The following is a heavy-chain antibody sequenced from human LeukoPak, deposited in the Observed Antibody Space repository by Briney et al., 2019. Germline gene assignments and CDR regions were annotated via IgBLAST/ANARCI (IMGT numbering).Heavy chain of an antibody. CDR3: AKFFTGEYVRAFDV. CDR2: ISGSGGST. CDR1: GFTFRRYG. Sequence: PGGSLRLSCAASGFTFRRYGMSWVRQAPGKGLEWVSAISGSGGSTFYGDSVKGRFTISRDNSKNTLYLQMNSLRAEDTAVYYCAKFFTGEYVRAFDVWGQGTMVTVSS. V-gene: IGHV3-23*01. D-gene: IGHD3-10*02. J-gene: IGHJ3*01.